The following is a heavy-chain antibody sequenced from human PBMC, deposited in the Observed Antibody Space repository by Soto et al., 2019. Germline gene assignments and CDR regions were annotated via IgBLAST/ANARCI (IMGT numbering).Heavy chain of an antibody. CDR2: IYSGGST. CDR1: GFTVSSNY. J-gene: IGHJ6*03. D-gene: IGHD1-7*01. CDR3: AREVGGTGTTLGYYYYYYMDV. Sequence: GGSLRLSCAASGFTVSSNYMSWVRQAPGKGLEWVSVIYSGGSTYYADSVKGRFTISRHNSKNTLYLQMNSLRAEDTAVYYCAREVGGTGTTLGYYYYYYMDVWGKGTTVTVSS. V-gene: IGHV3-53*04.